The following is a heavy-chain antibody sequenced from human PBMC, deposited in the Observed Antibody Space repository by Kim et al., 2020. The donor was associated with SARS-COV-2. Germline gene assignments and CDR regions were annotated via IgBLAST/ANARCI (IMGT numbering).Heavy chain of an antibody. V-gene: IGHV3-48*03. Sequence: GGSLRLSCVASGFTFNTYEINWVRQAPGKGLEWISYISSSGSTTYYVDSVKGRFTVSRDNARNSLSLQMNSLRVEDTAVYYCAREGVFGELLELWGQGTL. D-gene: IGHD1-7*01. CDR1: GFTFNTYE. CDR2: ISSSGSTT. J-gene: IGHJ1*01. CDR3: AREGVFGELLEL.